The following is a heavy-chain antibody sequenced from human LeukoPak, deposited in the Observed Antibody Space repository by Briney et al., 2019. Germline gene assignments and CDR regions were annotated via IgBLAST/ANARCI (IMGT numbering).Heavy chain of an antibody. J-gene: IGHJ4*02. CDR1: GGSIRSGDYY. CDR2: IYYSGST. CDR3: ARTVPQSITMIVVADPSPWYFDY. V-gene: IGHV4-30-4*08. Sequence: SETLSLTCTVSGGSIRSGDYYWSWIRQPPGKGLEWIGYIYYSGSTYYNPSLKSRLTISVDTSKNQFSLKLSSVTAADTAVYYCARTVPQSITMIVVADPSPWYFDYWGQGTLVTVSS. D-gene: IGHD3-22*01.